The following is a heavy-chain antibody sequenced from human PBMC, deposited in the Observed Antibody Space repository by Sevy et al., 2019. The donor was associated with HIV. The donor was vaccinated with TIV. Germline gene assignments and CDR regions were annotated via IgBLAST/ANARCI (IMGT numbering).Heavy chain of an antibody. CDR2: IWNDRSNK. J-gene: IGHJ3*02. CDR3: ASLPNNYYDSSGYSGNDAFDI. CDR1: GFTFSSYG. V-gene: IGHV3-33*01. Sequence: GGSLRLSCAASGFTFSSYGMHWVRQAPGKGLEWVAVIWNDRSNKHYADSVKGRFTISRDNSKNTLYLQMNSLRAEDTAVYYCASLPNNYYDSSGYSGNDAFDIWGQGQWSPSPQ. D-gene: IGHD3-22*01.